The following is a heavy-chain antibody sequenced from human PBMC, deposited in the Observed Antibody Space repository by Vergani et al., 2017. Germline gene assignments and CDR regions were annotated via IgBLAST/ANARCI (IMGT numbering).Heavy chain of an antibody. CDR1: GGSISSSSYY. V-gene: IGHV4-39*07. CDR3: ARDDSGSYSPSHYYYGMDV. CDR2: IYYSGST. J-gene: IGHJ6*02. Sequence: QLQLQESGPGLVKPSETLSLTCTVYGGSISSSSYYWGWIRQPPGKGLEWIGSIYYSGSTYYNPSLKSRVTISVDTSKNQFSLKLSSVTAADTAVYYCARDDSGSYSPSHYYYGMDVWGQGTTVTVSS. D-gene: IGHD1-26*01.